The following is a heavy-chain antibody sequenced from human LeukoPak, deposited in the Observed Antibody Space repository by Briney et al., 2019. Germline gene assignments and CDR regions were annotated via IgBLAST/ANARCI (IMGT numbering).Heavy chain of an antibody. J-gene: IGHJ3*02. Sequence: SETLSLTCTVSGGSISSGSYYWSWIRQPAGKGLEWIGRIYTSGSTNYNPSLKSRVTISVDTSKNQFSLKLSSMTAADTAVYYCARDAMSFSTHAFDIWGQGTMVTVSS. CDR3: ARDAMSFSTHAFDI. CDR2: IYTSGST. D-gene: IGHD2-2*01. CDR1: GGSISSGSYY. V-gene: IGHV4-61*02.